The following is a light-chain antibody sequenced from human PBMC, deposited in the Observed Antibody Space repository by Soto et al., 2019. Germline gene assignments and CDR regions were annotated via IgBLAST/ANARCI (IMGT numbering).Light chain of an antibody. CDR1: QSVSSSY. CDR2: GAS. Sequence: EMELTQSPGTVSLSPGERATLSCRDSQSVSSSYLDWYQQKPGQAPRLLIYGASSSATGIPDRFSGSGSGPDFTLTSSRLEPEDFAVYYCQKYESSPLTFGQGTNLAIK. V-gene: IGKV3-20*01. CDR3: QKYESSPLT. J-gene: IGKJ1*01.